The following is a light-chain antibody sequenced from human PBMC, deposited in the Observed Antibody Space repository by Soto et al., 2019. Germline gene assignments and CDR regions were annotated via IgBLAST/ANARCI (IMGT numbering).Light chain of an antibody. CDR2: SND. Sequence: QSVLTKPPSASGTPGQRVTFSCSGSTSNIGSNAVNWYQQLPGTAPKLLIYSNDRRPSGVPDRFSGSKSGTSASLAISGLQSEDEADYYCTAWDDSLNGRLFGGGTKLTVL. V-gene: IGLV1-44*01. CDR1: TSNIGSNA. CDR3: TAWDDSLNGRL. J-gene: IGLJ2*01.